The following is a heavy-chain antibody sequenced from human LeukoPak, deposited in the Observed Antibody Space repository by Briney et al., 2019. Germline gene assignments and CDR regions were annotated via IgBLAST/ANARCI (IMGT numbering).Heavy chain of an antibody. CDR3: ARVPLRSDYHYYMDV. V-gene: IGHV4-39*07. Sequence: PSETLSLTCTVSGGTISSSSYYWGWIRQPPGKGLEWIGSIYYSGSTYYNPSLKSRVTISVDTSKNQFSLKLSSVTAADTAVYYCARVPLRSDYHYYMDVWGKGTTVTVSS. CDR2: IYYSGST. J-gene: IGHJ6*03. D-gene: IGHD3-3*01. CDR1: GGTISSSSYY.